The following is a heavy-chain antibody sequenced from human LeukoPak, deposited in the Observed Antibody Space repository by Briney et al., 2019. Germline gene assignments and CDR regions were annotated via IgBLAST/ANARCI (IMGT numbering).Heavy chain of an antibody. CDR1: GFTFSSYS. J-gene: IGHJ4*02. CDR3: AMGGSYYEFDY. Sequence: GGSLRLSCAASGFTFSSYSMNWVRQAPGMGLEWVSAISGSGGSTYYADSVKGRFTISRDNSKNTLYLQMNSLRAEDTAVYYCAMGGSYYEFDYWGQGTLVTVSS. V-gene: IGHV3-23*01. D-gene: IGHD1-26*01. CDR2: ISGSGGST.